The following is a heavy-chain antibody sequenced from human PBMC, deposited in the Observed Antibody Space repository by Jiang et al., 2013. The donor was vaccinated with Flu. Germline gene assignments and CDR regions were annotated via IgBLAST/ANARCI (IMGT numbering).Heavy chain of an antibody. CDR3: ARSTLIAAAGTEDWFDP. CDR2: IYYSGST. V-gene: IGHV4-61*01. CDR1: GGSVSSGSYY. J-gene: IGHJ5*02. Sequence: LLKPSETLSLTCTVSGGSVSSGSYYWSWIRQPPGKGLEWIGYIYYSGSTNYNPSLKSRVTISVDTSKNQFSLKLSSVTAADTAVYYCARSTLIAAAGTEDWFDPWGQGTLVTVSS. D-gene: IGHD6-13*01.